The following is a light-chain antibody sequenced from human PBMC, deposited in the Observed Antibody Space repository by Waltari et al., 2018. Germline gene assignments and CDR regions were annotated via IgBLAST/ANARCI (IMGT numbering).Light chain of an antibody. CDR2: GAS. V-gene: IGKV3-15*01. CDR1: QGISSD. CDR3: QQSKIWPA. J-gene: IGKJ1*01. Sequence: EIVMTQSPATLSVSPGERATLSCRASQGISSDLAWYQQKPGQAPRLLIFGASTRATGVPARFRGSGSGTEFTLTISSLQSEDFGVYYCQQSKIWPAFGQGP.